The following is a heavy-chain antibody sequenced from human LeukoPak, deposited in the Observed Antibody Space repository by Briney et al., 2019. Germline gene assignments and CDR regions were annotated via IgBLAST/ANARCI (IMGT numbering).Heavy chain of an antibody. Sequence: ASVKVSCKASGYTFTNYNITWVRQATGQGLEWLGWMNPNSGNTGTAQKFQGRVTMTSKTSINTAYMELSSLRSEDTAVYFCARDLHAGRSFDPWGQGTLVTVSS. CDR1: GYTFTNYN. CDR2: MNPNSGNT. J-gene: IGHJ5*02. D-gene: IGHD4-11*01. CDR3: ARDLHAGRSFDP. V-gene: IGHV1-8*01.